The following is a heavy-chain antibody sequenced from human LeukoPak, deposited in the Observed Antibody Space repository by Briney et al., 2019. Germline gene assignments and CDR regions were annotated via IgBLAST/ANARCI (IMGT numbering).Heavy chain of an antibody. Sequence: SETLSLTCTVSVGSISSSSYYWGWIRQPPGKGLEWIGSIYYSGSTYYNPSLKSRVTISVDTSKNQFSLKLSSVTAADTAVYYCARDIVVVVAATNSDWFDPWGQGTLVTVSS. V-gene: IGHV4-39*02. CDR2: IYYSGST. CDR3: ARDIVVVVAATNSDWFDP. D-gene: IGHD2-15*01. J-gene: IGHJ5*02. CDR1: VGSISSSSYY.